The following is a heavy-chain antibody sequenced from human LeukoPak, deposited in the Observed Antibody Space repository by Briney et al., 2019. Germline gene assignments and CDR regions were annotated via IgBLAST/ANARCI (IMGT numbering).Heavy chain of an antibody. CDR1: GDSISSGDYY. CDR2: ISSSGST. V-gene: IGHV4-61*02. Sequence: PSETLSLTCTVSGDSISSGDYYWSWIRQPAGKGLEWIGRISSSGSTNYNPSLNSRVNISVDTSKNQLSLKLSSATAADTAVYYCARVITVRGVIFDYWGQGTLVTVSS. CDR3: ARVITVRGVIFDY. D-gene: IGHD3-16*01. J-gene: IGHJ4*02.